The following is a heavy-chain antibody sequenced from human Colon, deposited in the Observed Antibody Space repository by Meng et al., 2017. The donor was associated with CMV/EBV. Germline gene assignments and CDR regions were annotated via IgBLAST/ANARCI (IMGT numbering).Heavy chain of an antibody. Sequence: SETLSLTCTVSGGSISSYHWSWIRQPPGKGLEWIGYIRYSGSTNSNPSLKSRVTISVDTSKNQFSLKLSSVTAADTAVYYCAREGSPSWGFDPWGQGTLVTVSS. CDR2: IRYSGST. CDR1: GGSISSYH. CDR3: AREGSPSWGFDP. V-gene: IGHV4-59*01. J-gene: IGHJ5*02. D-gene: IGHD6-6*01.